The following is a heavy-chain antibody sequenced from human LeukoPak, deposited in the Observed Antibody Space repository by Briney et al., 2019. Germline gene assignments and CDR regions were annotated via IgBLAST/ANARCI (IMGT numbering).Heavy chain of an antibody. V-gene: IGHV3-20*04. CDR1: GFTFDDYG. D-gene: IGHD2-2*01. J-gene: IGHJ3*02. Sequence: GGSLRLXCAASGFTFDDYGMSWVRLAPGKGLEWVSGINWNGGSTGYADSVKGRFTISRDNAKNSLYLQMNSLRAEDTALYYCARYLADIVVVPAAFDAFDIWGQGTMVTVSS. CDR2: INWNGGST. CDR3: ARYLADIVVVPAAFDAFDI.